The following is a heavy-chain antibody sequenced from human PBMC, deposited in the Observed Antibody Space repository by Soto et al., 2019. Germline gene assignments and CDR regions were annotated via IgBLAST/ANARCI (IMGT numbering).Heavy chain of an antibody. Sequence: ASVKVSCKASGYTFTSYDINWVRQATGQGIEWMGWMNPNSGNTGYAQKFQGRVTMTRNTSISTAYMELSSLRSEDTAVYYCARRWTWGSYRYTFGYWGQGTLVTVSS. CDR3: ARRWTWGSYRYTFGY. CDR2: MNPNSGNT. D-gene: IGHD3-16*02. V-gene: IGHV1-8*01. CDR1: GYTFTSYD. J-gene: IGHJ4*02.